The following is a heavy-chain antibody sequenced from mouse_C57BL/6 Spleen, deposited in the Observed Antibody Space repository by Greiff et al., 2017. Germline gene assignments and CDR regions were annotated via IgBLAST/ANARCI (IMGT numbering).Heavy chain of an antibody. Sequence: EVHLVESGGGLVKPGGSLKLSCAASGFTFSDYGMHWVRQAPEKGLEWVAYISSGSSTIYYADTVKGRFTISRDNAKNTLFLQMTILRSEDTAMYYCARMGQPGNYFDYWGQGTTLTVSS. CDR3: ARMGQPGNYFDY. V-gene: IGHV5-17*01. CDR2: ISSGSSTI. D-gene: IGHD3-3*01. J-gene: IGHJ2*01. CDR1: GFTFSDYG.